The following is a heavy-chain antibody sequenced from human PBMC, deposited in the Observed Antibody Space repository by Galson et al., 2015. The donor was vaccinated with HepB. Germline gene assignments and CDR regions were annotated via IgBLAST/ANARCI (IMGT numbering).Heavy chain of an antibody. CDR2: IYYSGST. CDR1: GGSISSSY. CDR3: ARRLVGAQDYYYYYYMDV. V-gene: IGHV4-59*01. J-gene: IGHJ6*03. Sequence: DTLSPTCAVSGGSISSSYWSWIRQPPGKGLEWIGYIYYSGSTNYNPSLKSRVTISVDTSKNQFSLKLSSVTAADTAVYYCARRLVGAQDYYYYYYMDVWGKGTTVTVSS. D-gene: IGHD1-26*01.